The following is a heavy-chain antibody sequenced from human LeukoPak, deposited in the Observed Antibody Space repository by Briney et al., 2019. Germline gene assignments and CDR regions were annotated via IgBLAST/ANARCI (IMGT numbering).Heavy chain of an antibody. D-gene: IGHD3-10*01. CDR3: ATGGIDSRYYFDN. J-gene: IGHJ4*02. V-gene: IGHV3-74*03. CDR2: INPDGRST. CDR1: GFPFSTYW. Sequence: PGGSLRLSCAASGFPFSTYWMHWVRQAPGKGLVWVSRINPDGRSTTYADSVKGRFTISRGNAKNTLYLQMNSLRVEDTAVYYCATGGIDSRYYFDNWGQGTLVTVSS.